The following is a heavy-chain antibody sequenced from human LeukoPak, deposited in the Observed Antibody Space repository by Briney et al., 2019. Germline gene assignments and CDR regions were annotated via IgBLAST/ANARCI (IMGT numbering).Heavy chain of an antibody. CDR1: GFTVSSNY. CDR3: AAWGSGGSWNWYFDL. Sequence: GGSLRLSCAASGFTVSSNYMSWVRQAPGEGLEWVSVIYSGGSTYYADSVKGRFTISRDNSKNTLYLQMNSLRAENTAVYYCAAWGSGGSWNWYFDLWGRGTLVTVSS. J-gene: IGHJ2*01. V-gene: IGHV3-53*01. D-gene: IGHD2-15*01. CDR2: IYSGGST.